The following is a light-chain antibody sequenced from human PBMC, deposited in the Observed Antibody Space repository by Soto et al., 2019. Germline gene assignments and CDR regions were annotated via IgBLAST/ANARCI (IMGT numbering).Light chain of an antibody. CDR3: QQYYSTPWT. J-gene: IGKJ1*01. CDR1: QSLLHSSDNRNY. CDR2: WAS. V-gene: IGKV4-1*01. Sequence: EIVMAQFPETLAVSVGERATIKCRSSQSLLHSSDNRNYLTWYQQKPGQPPKLLIYWASTRQSGVPDRFSGSGSGTDFTLTINSLQAEDVAVYYCQQYYSTPWTFGHGTKVEIK.